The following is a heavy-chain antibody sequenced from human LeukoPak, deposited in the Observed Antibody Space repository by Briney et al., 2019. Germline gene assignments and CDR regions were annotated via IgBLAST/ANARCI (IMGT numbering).Heavy chain of an antibody. CDR2: IYYSGST. CDR3: ARGYTDGWLIGY. D-gene: IGHD6-19*01. CDR1: GGSISSGGYY. Sequence: SETLSLTCTVSGGSISSGGYYWSWIRQHTGKGLEWIGYIYYSGSTYYNPSLKSRVTISVDTSKNQFSLKLSSVTAADTAVYYCARGYTDGWLIGYWGQGTLVTVSS. V-gene: IGHV4-31*03. J-gene: IGHJ4*02.